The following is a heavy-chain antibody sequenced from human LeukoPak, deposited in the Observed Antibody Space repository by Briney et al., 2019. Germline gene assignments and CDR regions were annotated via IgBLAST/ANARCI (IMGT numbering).Heavy chain of an antibody. J-gene: IGHJ4*02. V-gene: IGHV4-59*01. D-gene: IGHD4-11*01. CDR1: DGSISSYY. Sequence: SETLSLTCTVSDGSISSYYWSSIRQPPGKGLELIEYIYYSGSTNYNPSLKSRVTISVDTSKNQFPLKLSSVTAADTAVYYCARCFSNYDRGPFDYWGQGTLVTVSS. CDR2: IYYSGST. CDR3: ARCFSNYDRGPFDY.